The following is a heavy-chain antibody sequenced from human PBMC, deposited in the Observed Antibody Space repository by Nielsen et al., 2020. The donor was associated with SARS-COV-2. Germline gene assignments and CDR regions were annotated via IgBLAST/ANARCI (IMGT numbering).Heavy chain of an antibody. D-gene: IGHD4-17*01. CDR3: AREDYGDYPFDY. Sequence: GESLKISCAASGFTFSSYWMSWVRQAPGKGLEWVANIKQDGSEKYYVDSVKGRFTISRDNAKNSLYLQMNSLRAEDTAVYYCAREDYGDYPFDYWGQGTLVTVSS. CDR1: GFTFSSYW. CDR2: IKQDGSEK. J-gene: IGHJ4*02. V-gene: IGHV3-7*01.